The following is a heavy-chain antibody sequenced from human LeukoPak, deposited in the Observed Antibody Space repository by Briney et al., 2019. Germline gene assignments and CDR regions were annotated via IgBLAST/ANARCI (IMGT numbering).Heavy chain of an antibody. J-gene: IGHJ6*02. CDR3: ARFPTNMVRYYYYGMDV. Sequence: ASVKVSCKASGYTFTSYGISWVRQAPGQGLEWMGWISAYNGNTNYAQKLQGRVTMTRDTSTSTDYMELSSLRSEDTAVYYCARFPTNMVRYYYYGMDVWGQGTTVAVSS. D-gene: IGHD3-10*01. CDR1: GYTFTSYG. CDR2: ISAYNGNT. V-gene: IGHV1-18*01.